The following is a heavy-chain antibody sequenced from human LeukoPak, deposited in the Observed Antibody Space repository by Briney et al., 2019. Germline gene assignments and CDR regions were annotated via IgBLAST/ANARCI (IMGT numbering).Heavy chain of an antibody. CDR3: AKDRESYYCSSTNCYLDY. D-gene: IGHD2-2*01. J-gene: IGHJ4*02. CDR2: ISDNGGST. CDR1: GFTFSSYA. V-gene: IGHV3-64*01. Sequence: GGSLRLSCAASGFTFSSYAMHWVRQAPGKGLEYVSTISDNGGSTFYANSVKGRFTISRDNSKNTLYLQMGSLRPEDMAVYYCAKDRESYYCSSTNCYLDYWGQGTLVTVSS.